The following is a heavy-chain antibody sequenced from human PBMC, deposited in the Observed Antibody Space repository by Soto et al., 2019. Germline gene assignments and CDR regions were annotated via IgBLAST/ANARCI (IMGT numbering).Heavy chain of an antibody. Sequence: SETLSLTCTVSGGSISSSSYYWGWIRQPPGKGLEWIGSIYYSGSTYYNPSLKSRVTISVDTSKNQFSLKLSSVTAADTAVYYCARHAAPSGYHYDRWQWLGYHFDYWGQGTLVTVSS. J-gene: IGHJ4*02. D-gene: IGHD5-12*01. CDR2: IYYSGST. CDR3: ARHAAPSGYHYDRWQWLGYHFDY. V-gene: IGHV4-39*01. CDR1: GGSISSSSYY.